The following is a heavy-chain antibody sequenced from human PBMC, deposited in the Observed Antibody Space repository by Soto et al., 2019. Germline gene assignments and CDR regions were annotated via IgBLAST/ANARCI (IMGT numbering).Heavy chain of an antibody. Sequence: GALRLSCAASVFTFRGSAIHWVRQASGKGLEWVGRIRSKAGSYATAYAAWVKGRFTISRDDSKNTAYLQMNSLKTEDTAVYYCTSRSIVAAGTDYWGQGTLVTVSS. CDR3: TSRSIVAAGTDY. D-gene: IGHD6-13*01. J-gene: IGHJ4*02. CDR1: VFTFRGSA. CDR2: IRSKAGSYAT. V-gene: IGHV3-73*01.